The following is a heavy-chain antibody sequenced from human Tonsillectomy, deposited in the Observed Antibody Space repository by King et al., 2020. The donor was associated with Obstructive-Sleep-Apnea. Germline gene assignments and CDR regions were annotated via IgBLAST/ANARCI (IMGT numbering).Heavy chain of an antibody. Sequence: IQLVQSGAEVKKPGSSVKVSCKASGGTFSSYAISWVRQAPGQGLEWMGRIIPILGIANYAQKFQGRVTITADKSTSTAYMELSSLRSEDTAVYYCARDKGVYYGSGSIGGYWGQGTLVTVSS. J-gene: IGHJ4*02. V-gene: IGHV1-69*04. CDR1: GGTFSSYA. CDR3: ARDKGVYYGSGSIGGY. D-gene: IGHD3-10*01. CDR2: IIPILGIA.